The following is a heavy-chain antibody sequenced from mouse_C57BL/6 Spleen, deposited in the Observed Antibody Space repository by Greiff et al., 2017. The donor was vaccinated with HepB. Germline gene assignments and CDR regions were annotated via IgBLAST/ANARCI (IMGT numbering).Heavy chain of an antibody. CDR2: IYPGDGDT. J-gene: IGHJ2*01. Sequence: VQGVESGAELVKPGASVKISCKASGYAFSSYWMNWVKQRPGKGLEWIGQIYPGDGDTNYNGKFKGKATLTADKSSSTAYMQLSSLTSEDSAVYFCARSTTVVAFDYWGQGTTLTVSS. V-gene: IGHV1-80*01. CDR1: GYAFSSYW. CDR3: ARSTTVVAFDY. D-gene: IGHD1-1*01.